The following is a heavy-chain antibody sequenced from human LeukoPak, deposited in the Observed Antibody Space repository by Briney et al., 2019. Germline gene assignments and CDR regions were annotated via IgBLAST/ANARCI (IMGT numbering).Heavy chain of an antibody. CDR1: GYTFTSYG. V-gene: IGHV1-18*01. CDR3: ARDSDSNYYYYYMDV. CDR2: ISAYNGNT. Sequence: ASVKVSCKASGYTFTSYGISWVRQAPGQGLEWMGWISAYNGNTNYAQKLQGRVTMTTDTSTGTAYMELRSLRSDDTAVYYCARDSDSNYYYYYMDVWGKGTTVTISS. J-gene: IGHJ6*03. D-gene: IGHD3-22*01.